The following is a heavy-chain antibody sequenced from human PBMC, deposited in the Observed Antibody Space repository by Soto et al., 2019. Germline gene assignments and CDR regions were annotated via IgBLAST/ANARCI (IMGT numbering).Heavy chain of an antibody. Sequence: QVQLEQSAPEVKKPGASVKVSCKASGYTFTTYGISWVRQAPGEGLEWLGWINTHEGNTDYAQNLQGAVFMTSDTSTNTAYMELRSLRSDGTAIYYCTREGSAPYYYYGMDAWGQGTTVTVSS. D-gene: IGHD3-10*01. V-gene: IGHV1-18*01. CDR2: INTHEGNT. CDR3: TREGSAPYYYYGMDA. CDR1: GYTFTTYG. J-gene: IGHJ6*02.